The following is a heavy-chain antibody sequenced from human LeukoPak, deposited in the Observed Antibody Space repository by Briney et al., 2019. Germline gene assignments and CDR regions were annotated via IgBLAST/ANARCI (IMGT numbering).Heavy chain of an antibody. D-gene: IGHD3-22*01. J-gene: IGHJ4*02. CDR3: AKSNYDSSGLDY. CDR2: ISWNSGSI. Sequence: PGGSLRLSCAAPGFTFDDYAMNWVRKAPGKGLDWVSGISWNSGSIGYADSVKGRFTISRDNAKNSLYLQMNSLRAEDTALYYCAKSNYDSSGLDYWGQGTLVTVSS. V-gene: IGHV3-9*01. CDR1: GFTFDDYA.